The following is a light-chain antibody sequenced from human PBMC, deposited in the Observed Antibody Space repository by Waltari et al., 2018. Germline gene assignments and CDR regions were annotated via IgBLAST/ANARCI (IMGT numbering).Light chain of an antibody. V-gene: IGKV3-11*01. CDR2: DAS. CDR1: QSVGRF. J-gene: IGKJ2*03. Sequence: EIVLTQSPATLSLSPGEGATPSCRASQSVGRFLAWYQQKPGQAPRLLIYDASNRATGIPARFSASGSGTDFTLTLSSLEPEDFAVYYCQHRSSWPYSFGQGTKLEIK. CDR3: QHRSSWPYS.